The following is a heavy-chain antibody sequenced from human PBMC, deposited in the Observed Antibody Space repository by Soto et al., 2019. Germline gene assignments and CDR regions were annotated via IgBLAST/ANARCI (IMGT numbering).Heavy chain of an antibody. CDR2: IYYSGST. V-gene: IGHV4-59*08. CDR1: GGSISNYY. D-gene: IGHD5-18*01. Sequence: QVQLQESGPGLVKPSETLSLTCIVSGGSISNYYWSWIRQPPGKGLEWIGYIYYSGSTNYNPSLPSRVTXXVXTXRNQFSLKLSSVPAADTAVYYCARHRYSYGVYYFDYWGQGTLVTVSS. CDR3: ARHRYSYGVYYFDY. J-gene: IGHJ4*02.